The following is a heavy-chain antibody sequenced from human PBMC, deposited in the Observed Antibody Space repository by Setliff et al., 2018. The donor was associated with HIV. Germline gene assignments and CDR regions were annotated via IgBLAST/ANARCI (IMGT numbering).Heavy chain of an antibody. CDR3: ASVGLSAVPFPTVY. CDR2: ISAYDGDT. D-gene: IGHD4-4*01. CDR1: NYTFTNYA. Sequence: WASVKVSCKASNYTFTNYAITWVRQAPGQRPEWMGWISAYDGDTKYAQKFHNRLSMTADTSTTTAYMDLRGLTSDDTGVYYCASVGLSAVPFPTVYWGQGTLVTVSS. V-gene: IGHV1-18*01. J-gene: IGHJ4*02.